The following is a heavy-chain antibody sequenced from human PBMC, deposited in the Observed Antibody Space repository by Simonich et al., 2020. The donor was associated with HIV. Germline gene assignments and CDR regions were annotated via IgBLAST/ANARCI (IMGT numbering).Heavy chain of an antibody. CDR2: ISSRGSTI. CDR1: GFTFSDYY. Sequence: QVQLVESGGGLVKPGGSLRLSCAASGFTFSDYYMSWIRQAQGKGVEWVSYISSRGSTIYYADAVKGRFTISRDNAKNSLYLQMNSLRAEDTAVYYCAREQMTTGYYYYYMDVWGKGTTVTVSS. CDR3: AREQMTTGYYYYYMDV. D-gene: IGHD1-1*01. V-gene: IGHV3-11*04. J-gene: IGHJ6*03.